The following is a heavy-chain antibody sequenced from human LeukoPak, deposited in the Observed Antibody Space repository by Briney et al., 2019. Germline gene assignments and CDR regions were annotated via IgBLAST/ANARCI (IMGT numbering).Heavy chain of an antibody. J-gene: IGHJ4*02. V-gene: IGHV3-30*02. CDR1: GFTFSSYG. CDR2: IRYDGSNK. CDR3: ARDRQGYYGSGSYLITDY. D-gene: IGHD3-10*01. Sequence: PGGSLRLSCAPSGFTFSSYGMHWVRQAPGKGLEGVAFIRYDGSNKYYADSAKGRFTISRDNSKNTLYLQMNSLRAEDTAVYNCARDRQGYYGSGSYLITDYWGQGTLVTVSS.